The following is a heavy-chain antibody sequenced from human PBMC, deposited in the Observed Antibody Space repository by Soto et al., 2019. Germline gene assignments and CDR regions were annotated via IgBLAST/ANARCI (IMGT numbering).Heavy chain of an antibody. CDR3: ARGEVVVVATRGYWFDP. CDR1: GFTFSSYG. J-gene: IGHJ5*02. Sequence: GGSLRLSCAASGFTFSSYGMHWVRQAPGKGLEWVAVIWYDGSNKYYADSVKGRFTISRDNSKNTLYLQMNSLRAEDTAVYYCARGEVVVVATRGYWFDPWGQGTLVTVSS. CDR2: IWYDGSNK. V-gene: IGHV3-33*01. D-gene: IGHD2-15*01.